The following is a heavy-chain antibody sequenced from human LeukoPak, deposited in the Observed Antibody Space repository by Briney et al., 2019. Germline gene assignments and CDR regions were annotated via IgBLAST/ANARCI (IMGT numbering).Heavy chain of an antibody. V-gene: IGHV3-30*18. Sequence: GSLRLSCAASGFTFSNYGMNWVRQAPGKGLEWVSVISYDGSNKYFADSVKGRFTISRDNSKNTLYLQMNSLRAEDTAVYYCAKDMELWELRTGFDYWGQGTLVTVSS. CDR2: ISYDGSNK. J-gene: IGHJ4*02. D-gene: IGHD1-26*01. CDR3: AKDMELWELRTGFDY. CDR1: GFTFSNYG.